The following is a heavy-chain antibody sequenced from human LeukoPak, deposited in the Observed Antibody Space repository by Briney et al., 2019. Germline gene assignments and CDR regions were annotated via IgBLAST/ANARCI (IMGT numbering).Heavy chain of an antibody. Sequence: SQTLSLTCTVSGGSISSGGYYWSWISQHPGKGLEWIGYIYYSGSTYYNPSLKSRVTISVDTSKNQFSLKLSSVTAADTAVYYCARGGCSSTSCYPRFNWFDPWGQGTLVTVSS. CDR3: ARGGCSSTSCYPRFNWFDP. V-gene: IGHV4-31*03. D-gene: IGHD2-2*01. CDR1: GGSISSGGYY. J-gene: IGHJ5*02. CDR2: IYYSGST.